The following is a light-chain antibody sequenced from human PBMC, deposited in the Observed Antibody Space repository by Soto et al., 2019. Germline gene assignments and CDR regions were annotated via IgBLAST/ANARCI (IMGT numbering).Light chain of an antibody. CDR2: QVS. CDR3: MQGTHWPWT. CDR1: QSLVYSNGNAY. J-gene: IGKJ1*01. Sequence: DAVLTQSPLSLPVTLGQPAAISCWSSQSLVYSNGNAYLVWFQQRPGQYPRRLIYQVSTRDAGVPDRFSGSGSGTYFTLTISRVEAEDVGLYYGMQGTHWPWTFGQGTKVEIK. V-gene: IGKV2-30*01.